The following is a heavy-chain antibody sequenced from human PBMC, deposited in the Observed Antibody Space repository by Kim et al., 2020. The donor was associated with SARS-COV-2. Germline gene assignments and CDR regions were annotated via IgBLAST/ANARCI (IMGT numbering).Heavy chain of an antibody. D-gene: IGHD4-17*01. J-gene: IGHJ6*02. CDR1: GGSISSSSYY. CDR2: IYYSGST. CDR3: ARDREDYGDYGYGGDV. V-gene: IGHV4-39*07. Sequence: SETLSLTCTVSGGSISSSSYYWGWIRQPPGKGLEWIGSIYYSGSTYYNPSLKSRVTISVDTSKNQFSLKLSSVTAADTAVYYCARDREDYGDYGYGGDVWGQGTTVTVSS.